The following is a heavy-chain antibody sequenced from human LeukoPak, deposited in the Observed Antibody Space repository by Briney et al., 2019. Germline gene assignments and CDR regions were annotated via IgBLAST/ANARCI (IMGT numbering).Heavy chain of an antibody. J-gene: IGHJ4*02. V-gene: IGHV4-59*12. CDR2: IYYSGST. Sequence: SETLSLTCTVSGGSISSYYWSWIRQPPGKGLEWIGYIYYSGSTNYNPSLKSRVTISVDTSKNQFSLKLSSVTAADTAVYYCARCKDYYVSGSYYKTFDYWGQGTLVTVSS. D-gene: IGHD3-10*01. CDR3: ARCKDYYVSGSYYKTFDY. CDR1: GGSISSYY.